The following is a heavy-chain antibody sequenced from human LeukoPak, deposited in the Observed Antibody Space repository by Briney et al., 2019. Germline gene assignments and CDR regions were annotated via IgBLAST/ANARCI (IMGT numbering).Heavy chain of an antibody. CDR2: ISSSGSTI. CDR1: GFTFSDYY. J-gene: IGHJ3*02. CDR3: AKDSSSSSWHIPHEAFDI. D-gene: IGHD6-13*01. V-gene: IGHV3-11*01. Sequence: GGSLRLSCAASGFTFSDYYMSWIRQAPGKGLERVSYISSSGSTIYYADSVKGRFTISRDNAKNSLYLQMNSLRAEDTAVYYCAKDSSSSSWHIPHEAFDIWGQGTMVTVSS.